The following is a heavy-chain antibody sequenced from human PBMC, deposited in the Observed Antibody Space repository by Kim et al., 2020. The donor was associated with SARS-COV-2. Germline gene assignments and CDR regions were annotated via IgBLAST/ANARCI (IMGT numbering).Heavy chain of an antibody. J-gene: IGHJ1*01. CDR2: INHSGST. D-gene: IGHD3-10*01. V-gene: IGHV4-34*01. CDR3: ARGYYYGSGSYYKKKKIPYFQH. CDR1: GGSFSGYY. Sequence: SETLSLTCAVYGGSFSGYYWSWIRQPPGKGLEWIGEINHSGSTNYNPSLKSRVTISVDTSKNQFPLKLSSVTAADTAVYYCARGYYYGSGSYYKKKKIPYFQHWGQGTLVTVSS.